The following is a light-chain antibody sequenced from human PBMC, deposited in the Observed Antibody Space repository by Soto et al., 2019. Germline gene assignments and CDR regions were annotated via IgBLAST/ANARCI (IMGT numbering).Light chain of an antibody. V-gene: IGKV3-15*01. Sequence: EIVMTQSPDTLSVSAGEIATLSCRASQSVNNNLAWYQQKPGQAPRLLISDASTRAAGLPARFSGSGSGTEFTLTSSSLQSEDFAVYYWQQSNNWPKTFGQGTKVEIK. CDR1: QSVNNN. CDR3: QQSNNWPKT. J-gene: IGKJ1*01. CDR2: DAS.